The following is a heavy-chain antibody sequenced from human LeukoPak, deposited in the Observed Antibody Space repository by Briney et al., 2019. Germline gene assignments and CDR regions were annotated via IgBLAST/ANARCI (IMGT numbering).Heavy chain of an antibody. V-gene: IGHV1-69*05. D-gene: IGHD2-15*01. Sequence: SVKVSCKASGGTLSSYAISGVRQAPGQGLEWMGGINPIFGTPNYAQNFQGRVTITTDESTSTAYMELSSLRSEDSAVYFCARAPGGGFDHWGQGTLVAVSS. CDR1: GGTLSSYA. CDR3: ARAPGGGFDH. J-gene: IGHJ4*02. CDR2: INPIFGTP.